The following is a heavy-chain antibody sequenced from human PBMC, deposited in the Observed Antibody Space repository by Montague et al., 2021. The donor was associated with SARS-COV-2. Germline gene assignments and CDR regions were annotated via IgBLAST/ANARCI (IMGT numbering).Heavy chain of an antibody. CDR2: INHSGST. CDR3: TREGYQWLWSDYYYSGMDV. D-gene: IGHD2-2*01. CDR1: GGSFSGYY. J-gene: IGHJ6*02. V-gene: IGHV4-34*01. Sequence: SETLSLTCAVYGGSFSGYYWSWIRQPPGKGLEWIGEINHSGSTNYNPSLKSRVTISVDTSKNQFSLKLSSVTAADTAVYYCTREGYQWLWSDYYYSGMDVWGQGTTVTVSS.